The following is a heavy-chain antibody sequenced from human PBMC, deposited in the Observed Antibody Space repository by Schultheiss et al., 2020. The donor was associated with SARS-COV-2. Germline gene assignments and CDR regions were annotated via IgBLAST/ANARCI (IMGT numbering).Heavy chain of an antibody. J-gene: IGHJ6*02. V-gene: IGHV1-2*02. CDR1: GYTFTGYY. D-gene: IGHD1-26*01. Sequence: ASVKVSCKASGYTFTGYYMHWVRQAPGQGLEWMGWINPNSGGTNYAQKLQGRVTMTTDTSTSTAYMELSRLRSDDTAVYYCGRDRVGGRYFDYYYGMDVWGQGTTVTVSS. CDR2: INPNSGGT. CDR3: GRDRVGGRYFDYYYGMDV.